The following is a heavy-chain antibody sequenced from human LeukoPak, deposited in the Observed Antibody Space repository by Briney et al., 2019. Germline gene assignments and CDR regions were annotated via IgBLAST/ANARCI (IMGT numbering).Heavy chain of an antibody. CDR3: ARLITTQFDP. Sequence: SETLSLTCTVSGGSISSSSYYWGWIRQPPGKGLEWIGSIYYSGSTYYNPSVKSRITISVDTSKNQFSLKLSSVTAADTAVYYCARLITTQFDPWGQGTLVTVSS. CDR2: IYYSGST. V-gene: IGHV4-39*01. D-gene: IGHD3-16*01. CDR1: GGSISSSSYY. J-gene: IGHJ5*02.